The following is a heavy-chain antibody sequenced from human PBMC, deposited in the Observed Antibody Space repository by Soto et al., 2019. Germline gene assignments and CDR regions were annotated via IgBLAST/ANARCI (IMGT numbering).Heavy chain of an antibody. CDR3: ALGYYDVNYYYGMDV. V-gene: IGHV3-23*01. J-gene: IGHJ6*02. D-gene: IGHD3-22*01. CDR2: ISGSGGST. CDR1: GFTFSSYA. Sequence: PGGSLRLSCAASGFTFSSYAMSWVRQAPGKGLEWVSAISGSGGSTYYADSVRGRFTISRDNSKNTLYLQMNSLRAEDTAVYYCALGYYDVNYYYGMDVWGQGTTVTVSS.